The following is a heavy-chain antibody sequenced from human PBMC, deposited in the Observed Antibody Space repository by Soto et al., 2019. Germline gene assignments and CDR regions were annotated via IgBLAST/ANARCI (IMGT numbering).Heavy chain of an antibody. Sequence: EVHLVESGGGLVKPGGSLRLSCAVSGFTFKSAWMTWVRQAPGKGLEWVGRIKSKTDGGTTDYAAPVKGRFTISRDDSKNTLFLQMNSLKTEDTAVYYCTTPEVLASDYFFDYWGQGTLVTVSS. CDR3: TTPEVLASDYFFDY. V-gene: IGHV3-15*01. CDR1: GFTFKSAW. CDR2: IKSKTDGGTT. J-gene: IGHJ4*02. D-gene: IGHD6-6*01.